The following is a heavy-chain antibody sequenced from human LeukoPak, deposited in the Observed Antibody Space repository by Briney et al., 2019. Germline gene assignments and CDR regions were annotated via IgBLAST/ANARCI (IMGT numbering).Heavy chain of an antibody. Sequence: GGSLRLSCAASGFTLSSSGIHWVRQAPGKGLEWLAAISNDGINKYFADSVKGRFTISRDSSRSTLYLQMHSLRAEDTAVYYCAKDRPYISSWYGCSTPWGQGTLVTVSS. D-gene: IGHD6-13*01. J-gene: IGHJ5*02. CDR3: AKDRPYISSWYGCSTP. CDR2: ISNDGINK. CDR1: GFTLSSSG. V-gene: IGHV3-30*18.